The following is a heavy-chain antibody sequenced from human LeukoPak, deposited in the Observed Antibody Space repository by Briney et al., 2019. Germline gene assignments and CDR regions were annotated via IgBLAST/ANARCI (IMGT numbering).Heavy chain of an antibody. CDR2: ISSSSSYI. CDR3: AREAGGYSNY. V-gene: IGHV3-21*01. D-gene: IGHD3-10*01. CDR1: GFTFGSYS. Sequence: GGSLRLSCAASGFTFGSYSMNWVRQAPGKGLEWVSSISSSSSYIYYADSVKGRFTISRDNAKNPLYLQMNSLRAEDTAVYYCAREAGGYSNYWGQGTLVTVSS. J-gene: IGHJ4*02.